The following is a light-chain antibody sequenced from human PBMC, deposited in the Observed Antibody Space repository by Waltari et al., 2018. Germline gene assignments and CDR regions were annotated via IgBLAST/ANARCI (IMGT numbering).Light chain of an antibody. CDR2: AAS. CDR3: QQADSFPLT. V-gene: IGKV1-12*01. Sequence: TCRASEDIGTYLAWYQQKSGEAPQLLISAASILQSGVPSRFSGSGSGTDFTLTISSLLPEDFATYFCQQADSFPLTFGGGTKVEVK. J-gene: IGKJ4*01. CDR1: EDIGTY.